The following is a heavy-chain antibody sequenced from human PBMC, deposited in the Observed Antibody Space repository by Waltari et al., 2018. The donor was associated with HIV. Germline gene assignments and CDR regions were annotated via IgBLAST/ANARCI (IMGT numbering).Heavy chain of an antibody. J-gene: IGHJ6*02. D-gene: IGHD3-9*01. V-gene: IGHV4-34*01. CDR3: ARALRYSDWSQNSYGLDV. CDR2: INHRGRS. Sequence: QLQLQQWGARLVKASETLSLTCAVNGGSFSDYYWPWVRQPAGKGLEWIGQINHRGRSNYNPSLEGRLSMSVDTSKNQVSLTLNSVTAADTGVYYCARALRYSDWSQNSYGLDVWGQGTPVTVSS. CDR1: GGSFSDYY.